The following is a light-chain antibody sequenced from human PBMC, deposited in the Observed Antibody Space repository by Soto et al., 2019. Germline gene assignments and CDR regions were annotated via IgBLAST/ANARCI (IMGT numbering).Light chain of an antibody. J-gene: IGLJ2*01. CDR2: DVT. CDR3: VSYAGSNTLVV. CDR1: TADVGGYDY. V-gene: IGLV2-14*01. Sequence: QSALTQPASVSGSPGQSITISCTGTTADVGGYDYVYWYQQHPGKSPKLLIYDVTHRPSGVSARFSGSKSGTTASLTISGLQAEDEAEYYCVSYAGSNTLVVFGGGTKLTVL.